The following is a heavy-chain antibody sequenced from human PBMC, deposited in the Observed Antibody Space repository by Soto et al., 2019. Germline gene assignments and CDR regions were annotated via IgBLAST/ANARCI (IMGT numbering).Heavy chain of an antibody. CDR3: ARDFAYFDS. D-gene: IGHD3-3*01. CDR1: GGSFKRGSYS. J-gene: IGHJ4*02. V-gene: IGHV4-61*01. Sequence: KDWETLSLTVTVSGGSFKRGSYSWSWIRQPPGKGLEWIGYVYHTGRTSYNPSLKSRVSISMDTSKNQFSLNLDSVTAADTAVYFCARDFAYFDSWGQGTLVTVSS. CDR2: VYHTGRT.